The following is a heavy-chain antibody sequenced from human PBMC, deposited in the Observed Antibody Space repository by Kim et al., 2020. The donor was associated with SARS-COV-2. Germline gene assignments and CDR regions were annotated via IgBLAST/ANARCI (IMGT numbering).Heavy chain of an antibody. J-gene: IGHJ6*02. D-gene: IGHD3-22*01. CDR2: ISSSSSYI. V-gene: IGHV3-21*01. Sequence: GGSLRLSCAASGFTFSSYSMNWVRQAPGKGLEWVSSISSSSSYIYYADSVKGRFTISRDNAKNSLYLQMNSLRAEDTAVYYCARVKRNYDSSGYYRPSATSYYYYGMDVWGQGTTVTVSS. CDR3: ARVKRNYDSSGYYRPSATSYYYYGMDV. CDR1: GFTFSSYS.